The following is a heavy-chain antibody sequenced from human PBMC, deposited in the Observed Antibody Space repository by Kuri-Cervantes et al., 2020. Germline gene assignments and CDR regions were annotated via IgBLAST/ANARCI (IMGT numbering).Heavy chain of an antibody. CDR2: IYHSGST. CDR3: ARVRFGELSERKRYNWFDP. CDR1: GGSISSGSYY. V-gene: IGHV4-30-2*01. D-gene: IGHD3-10*01. J-gene: IGHJ5*02. Sequence: SETLSLTCTVSGGSISSGSYYWSWIRQPAGKGLGWIGYIYHSGSTYYNPSLKSRVTISVDRSKNQFSLKLSSVTAADTAVYYCARVRFGELSERKRYNWFDPWGQGTLVTVSS.